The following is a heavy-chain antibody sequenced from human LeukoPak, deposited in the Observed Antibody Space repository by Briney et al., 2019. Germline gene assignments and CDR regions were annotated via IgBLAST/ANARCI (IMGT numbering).Heavy chain of an antibody. V-gene: IGHV3-33*01. CDR2: IWYDGSNK. CDR1: GFTFSSYG. Sequence: GGSLRLSCAASGFTFSSYGMHWVRQAPGKGLEWVAVIWYDGSNKYYADSVKGRFTISRDNSKNTLYLQMNSLRAEDTAVYYCAREGVHGAFDIWGQGTMVTVSS. CDR3: AREGVHGAFDI. J-gene: IGHJ3*02. D-gene: IGHD4/OR15-4a*01.